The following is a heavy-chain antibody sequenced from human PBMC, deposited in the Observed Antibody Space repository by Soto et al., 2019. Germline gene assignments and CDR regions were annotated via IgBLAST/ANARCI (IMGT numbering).Heavy chain of an antibody. V-gene: IGHV3-30*18. Sequence: GGSLRLSSAASEFTFRSYGMHWVRQAPGKGLEWVAVISYDGSNKYYADSVKGRFTISRDNSKNTLYLQMNSLRAEDTAVYYCAKASPRVLRYFDWLLINYGMDVWGQGTTVTVSS. CDR1: EFTFRSYG. D-gene: IGHD3-9*01. CDR2: ISYDGSNK. J-gene: IGHJ6*02. CDR3: AKASPRVLRYFDWLLINYGMDV.